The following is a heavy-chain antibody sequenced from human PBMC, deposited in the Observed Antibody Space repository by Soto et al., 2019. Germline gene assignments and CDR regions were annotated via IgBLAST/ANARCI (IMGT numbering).Heavy chain of an antibody. D-gene: IGHD2-15*01. Sequence: DGSLRLSWAPGGFSLSRYSMNWVRPAPGKGLEWVSSSSSSSSYIYYAELVKGRFTISRDNTKNSSYLQMNSLRAQDTPVYYCASAMTHSGTKAFGYLRQGA. V-gene: IGHV3-21*01. CDR3: ASAMTHSGTKAFGY. CDR1: GFSLSRYS. J-gene: IGHJ4*02. CDR2: SSSSSSYI.